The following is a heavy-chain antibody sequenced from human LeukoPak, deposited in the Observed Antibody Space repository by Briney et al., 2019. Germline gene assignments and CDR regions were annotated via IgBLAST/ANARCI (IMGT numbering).Heavy chain of an antibody. J-gene: IGHJ3*02. CDR1: GFTFISYA. CDR2: ISGSGDTT. D-gene: IGHD2-2*01. V-gene: IGHV3-23*01. CDR3: AKSKGSSSGAFDI. Sequence: GASLRLSCAASGFTFISYAMSWVRQAPGKGLEWVSTISGSGDTTYYADSVKGRFTISRDNSKNTLYLQMNSLRVEDTAVYYCAKSKGSSSGAFDIWGQGTMVTVSS.